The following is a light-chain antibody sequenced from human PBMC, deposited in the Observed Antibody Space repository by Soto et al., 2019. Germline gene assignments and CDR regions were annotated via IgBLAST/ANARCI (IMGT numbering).Light chain of an antibody. CDR2: DAS. V-gene: IGKV1-5*01. CDR1: QSISRW. Sequence: DIQMTQSPSTLSASVGDSVTITCRASQSISRWLAWYQQKPGKAPKILISDASSLESGVPSRFSGSGSGTEFTLTISSLQPDDFATYYCQHLYSDPRTWAFGQGTKVDIK. CDR3: QHLYSDPRTWA. J-gene: IGKJ1*01.